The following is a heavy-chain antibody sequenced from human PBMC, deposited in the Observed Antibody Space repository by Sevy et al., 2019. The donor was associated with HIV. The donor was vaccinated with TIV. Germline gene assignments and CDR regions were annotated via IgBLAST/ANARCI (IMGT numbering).Heavy chain of an antibody. D-gene: IGHD3-22*01. Sequence: SETLSLTCAVSGGSISSCGYSWSWIRHPPGKGLDWIGYIYHSGSTYYNPYLKSRVTISVDRSKNQFSLKLSSVTAADTAVYYCACRPEYYYDSMTPLQGGPTDGWFDPWGQGTLVTVSS. CDR1: GGSISSCGYS. CDR3: ACRPEYYYDSMTPLQGGPTDGWFDP. CDR2: IYHSGST. J-gene: IGHJ5*02. V-gene: IGHV4-30-2*01.